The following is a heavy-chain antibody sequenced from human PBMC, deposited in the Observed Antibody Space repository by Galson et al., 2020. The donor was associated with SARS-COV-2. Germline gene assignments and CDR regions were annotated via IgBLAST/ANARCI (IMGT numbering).Heavy chain of an antibody. CDR3: ARLGLGSPPFDP. J-gene: IGHJ5*02. Sequence: SETLSLTCTVSGGSINGYYWSWIRQPPGKGLEYIGYIYYSGNTNYNPSLKNRVTISLDTSRNQFSLKLTSMTTADTAVYYCARLGLGSPPFDPWGQGTLVTVSS. V-gene: IGHV4-59*08. CDR2: IYYSGNT. D-gene: IGHD3-16*01. CDR1: GGSINGYY.